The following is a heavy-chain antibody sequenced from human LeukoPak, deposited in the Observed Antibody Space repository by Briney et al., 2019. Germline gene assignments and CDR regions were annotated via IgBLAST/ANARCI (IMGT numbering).Heavy chain of an antibody. J-gene: IGHJ6*02. Sequence: SETLSLTCTVSGGSISSYYWSWIRQPPGKGLEWIGYTYYSGSTYYNPSLKSRVTISVDTSKNQFSLKLSSVTAADTAVYYCARDQGAAAGPIYGMDVWGQGTTVTVSS. CDR2: TYYSGST. CDR1: GGSISSYY. D-gene: IGHD6-13*01. CDR3: ARDQGAAAGPIYGMDV. V-gene: IGHV4-59*12.